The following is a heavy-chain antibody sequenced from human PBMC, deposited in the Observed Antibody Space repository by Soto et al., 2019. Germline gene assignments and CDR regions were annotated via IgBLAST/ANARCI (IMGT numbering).Heavy chain of an antibody. J-gene: IGHJ6*02. Sequence: NKYYADSVKGRFTISRDNSKNTLYLQMNSLRAEDTAVYYCAKEDCISTSCYSYYYYYGMDVWGQGTTVTVSS. CDR2: NK. CDR3: AKEDCISTSCYSYYYYYGMDV. D-gene: IGHD2-2*01. V-gene: IGHV3-30*02.